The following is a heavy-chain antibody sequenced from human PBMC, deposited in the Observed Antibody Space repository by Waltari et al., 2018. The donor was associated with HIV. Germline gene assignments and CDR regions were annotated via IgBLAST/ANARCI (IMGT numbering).Heavy chain of an antibody. CDR3: SRAGTAAGKSNYYYGTDV. CDR1: GFSFISLP. V-gene: IGHV3-33*01. Sequence: QVQLVESGGGVAQPGMSLRLSCVASGFSFISLPMHWVRQAPGKGLEWVALIWYDGSQKYYADSVKGRFTISRDNSQNTLYLQVDSLRVEDTATYYCSRAGTAAGKSNYYYGTDVWGQGTTVTVSS. D-gene: IGHD6-13*01. J-gene: IGHJ6*02. CDR2: IWYDGSQK.